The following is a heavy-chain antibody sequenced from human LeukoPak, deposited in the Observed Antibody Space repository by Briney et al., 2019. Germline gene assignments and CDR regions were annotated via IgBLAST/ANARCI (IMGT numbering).Heavy chain of an antibody. D-gene: IGHD3-3*01. Sequence: QPGGSLRLSCAASGFTFSSYAMTWVRQAPGKGLDWVSAISGSGGSTYYADSVKGRFTISRDNSKNTLYLQMNSLRAEDTAVYYXXXXXXXXXXXGYGVGGQLDYXGQGXXVTVSS. CDR1: GFTFSSYA. V-gene: IGHV3-23*01. CDR2: ISGSGGST. J-gene: IGHJ4*02. CDR3: XXXXXXXXXXGYGVGGQLDY.